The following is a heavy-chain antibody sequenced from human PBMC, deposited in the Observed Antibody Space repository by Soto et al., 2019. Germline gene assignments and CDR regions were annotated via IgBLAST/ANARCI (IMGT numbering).Heavy chain of an antibody. CDR1: GYTFTSYG. V-gene: IGHV1-18*01. Sequence: ASVKISCKASGYTFTSYGISWVRQAPGQGLEWMGWISAYNGNTNYAQKLQGRVTMTTDTSTSTAYMELRSLRSDDTAVYYCARVCSGGSCYRYFDYWGQGTLVTVSS. D-gene: IGHD2-15*01. J-gene: IGHJ4*02. CDR3: ARVCSGGSCYRYFDY. CDR2: ISAYNGNT.